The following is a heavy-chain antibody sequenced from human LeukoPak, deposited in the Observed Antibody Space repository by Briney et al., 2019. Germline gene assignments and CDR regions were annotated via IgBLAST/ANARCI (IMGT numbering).Heavy chain of an antibody. V-gene: IGHV3-20*04. J-gene: IGHJ4*02. D-gene: IGHD6-13*01. Sequence: PGGSLRLPCAASGFTFDDYGMSWVRQAPGKGLEWVYGINWNGGSTGYADSVKGRFTISSDNAKNSLYLQMNRLRAEDTALYYCARVSSSWYGDCFDYWGQGTLVTVSS. CDR2: INWNGGST. CDR1: GFTFDDYG. CDR3: ARVSSSWYGDCFDY.